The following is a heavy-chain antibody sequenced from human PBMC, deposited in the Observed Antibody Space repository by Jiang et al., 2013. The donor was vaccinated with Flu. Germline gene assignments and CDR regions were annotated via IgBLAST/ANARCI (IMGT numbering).Heavy chain of an antibody. CDR1: GDRVSSNSAA. J-gene: IGHJ2*01. V-gene: IGHV6-1*01. D-gene: IGHD6-13*01. Sequence: QTLSLTCAISGDRVSSNSAAWNWIRQSPSRGLEWLGRTYYRSKWYNEYATSVKSRIVINADTSKNQFSLQLNSVTPEDTAMYYCARGSSTWYIWYFDLWGRGTLVTVSS. CDR3: ARGSSTWYIWYFDL. CDR2: TYYRSKWYN.